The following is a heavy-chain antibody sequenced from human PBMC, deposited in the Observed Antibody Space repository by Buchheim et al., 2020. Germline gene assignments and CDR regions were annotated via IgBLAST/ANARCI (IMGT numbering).Heavy chain of an antibody. CDR2: INPNSGGT. CDR3: ARDRRLGSGSYSVSSYYYGMDV. D-gene: IGHD3-10*01. CDR1: GYTFTGYY. V-gene: IGHV1-2*02. J-gene: IGHJ6*04. Sequence: QVQLVQSGAEVKKPGASVKVSCKASGYTFTGYYMHWVRQAPGQGLEWMGWINPNSGGTDYAQKFQGRVTMTRDTSISTAYMELSRLGYDETAVYYCARDRRLGSGSYSVSSYYYGMDVWGKGTT.